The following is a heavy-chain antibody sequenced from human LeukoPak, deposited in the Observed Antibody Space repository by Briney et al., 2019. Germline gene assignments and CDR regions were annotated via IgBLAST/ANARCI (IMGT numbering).Heavy chain of an antibody. Sequence: GGTLRLSCAASGFTFSSYGMSWVRQAPGKGLEWVSTISGSGDNTYYAHSVKGRFTISRDNSKNTLYLQMTGLRAEDTAVYYCARVTYGSGTYGAFDYWGQGTLVTVSS. J-gene: IGHJ4*02. V-gene: IGHV3-23*01. CDR3: ARVTYGSGTYGAFDY. CDR1: GFTFSSYG. CDR2: ISGSGDNT. D-gene: IGHD3-10*01.